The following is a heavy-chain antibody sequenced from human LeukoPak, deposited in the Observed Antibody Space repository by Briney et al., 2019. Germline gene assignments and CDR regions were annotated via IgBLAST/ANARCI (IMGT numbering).Heavy chain of an antibody. J-gene: IGHJ4*02. D-gene: IGHD1-26*01. CDR1: GFTFSRHG. V-gene: IGHV3-23*01. Sequence: GGTLRLSCAASGFTFSRHGMSWVRQAPGKGLEWVSGISESGGSTYYADSVKGRFTMSRDNSKNTLYLQMNSLRAEDTAVYYCAKDSGSYYWDYWGQGTLVTVSS. CDR3: AKDSGSYYWDY. CDR2: ISESGGST.